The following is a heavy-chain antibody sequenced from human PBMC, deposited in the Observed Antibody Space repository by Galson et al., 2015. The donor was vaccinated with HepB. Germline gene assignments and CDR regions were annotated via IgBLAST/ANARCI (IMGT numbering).Heavy chain of an antibody. J-gene: IGHJ6*03. V-gene: IGHV3-48*01. CDR3: ARSETYSLQPYMGV. D-gene: IGHD4-11*01. CDR2: ICSSSDTI. Sequence: SLRLSCAASGFTFNTYSMNWVRQAPGKGLEWISVICSSSDTIYYADSVKGRFTISRDNAKNSLSLQMNSLRAEDTAVYYCARSETYSLQPYMGVWGKGTTVTVSS. CDR1: GFTFNTYS.